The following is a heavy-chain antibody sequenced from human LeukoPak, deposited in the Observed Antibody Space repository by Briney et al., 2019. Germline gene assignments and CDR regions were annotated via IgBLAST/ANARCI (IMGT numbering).Heavy chain of an antibody. CDR1: GDSISSYY. V-gene: IGHV4-59*01. Sequence: SETLSLTCTVSGDSISSYYWSWIRQPPGKGLEWIGYFYYSGSTNYNPSLKSRLTISVDTSKNQFSLKLSSVTAADTAVYYCAGDNPPYYDIFDYWGQGTLVTVSS. CDR2: FYYSGST. D-gene: IGHD3-9*01. CDR3: AGDNPPYYDIFDY. J-gene: IGHJ4*02.